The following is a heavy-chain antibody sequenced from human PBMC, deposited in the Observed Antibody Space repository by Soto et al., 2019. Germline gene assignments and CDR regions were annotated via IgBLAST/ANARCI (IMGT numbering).Heavy chain of an antibody. CDR2: IYYSGST. Sequence: QVQLQESGPGLVKPSQTLSLTCTVSGGSISSGGYYWSWIRQHPGKGLEWIGSIYYSGSTYFNPSRKSRLTLAVDTSKTQFSLQLRSVTAADTAVYYCARAGHSSSSEGANWFDPWGQGALVTVSS. CDR1: GGSISSGGYY. V-gene: IGHV4-31*03. CDR3: ARAGHSSSSEGANWFDP. D-gene: IGHD6-6*01. J-gene: IGHJ5*02.